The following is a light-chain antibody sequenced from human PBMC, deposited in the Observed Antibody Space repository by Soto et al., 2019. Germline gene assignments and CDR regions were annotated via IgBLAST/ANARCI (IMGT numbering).Light chain of an antibody. J-gene: IGKJ4*01. CDR2: DAS. V-gene: IGKV3-11*01. CDR1: QSVSTY. Sequence: EIVLTQSPATLSLSPGERATLSCRASQSVSTYLAWYQQKPGQAPRLLVYDASNKATGSPARFSANGSGTDFTLTISSLEREDFAVDYWQQRSNWPLLTFGGGNKVEIK. CDR3: QQRSNWPLLT.